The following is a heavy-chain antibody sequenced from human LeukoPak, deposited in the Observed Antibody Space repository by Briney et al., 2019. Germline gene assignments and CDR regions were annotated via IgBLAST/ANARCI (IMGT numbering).Heavy chain of an antibody. CDR3: ARDRVYDSSGYYYAFDY. V-gene: IGHV1-18*01. J-gene: IGHJ4*02. CDR2: ISAYNGNT. D-gene: IGHD3-22*01. CDR1: GYTFTSCG. Sequence: ASVKVSCKASGYTFTSCGISWVRQAPGQGLEWMGWISAYNGNTNYAQKLQGRVTMTTDTSTSTAYMELRSLRSDDTAVYYCARDRVYDSSGYYYAFDYWGQGTLVTVSS.